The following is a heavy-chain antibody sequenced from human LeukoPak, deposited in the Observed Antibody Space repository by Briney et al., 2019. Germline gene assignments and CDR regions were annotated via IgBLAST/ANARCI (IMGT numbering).Heavy chain of an antibody. Sequence: EASVKVSCKASGGTFSSHAISWVRQAPGQGLEWMGGIIPIFGTASYAQKFQGRVTITADESTSTAYMELSSLRSEDTAVYYCARDIGGYSSSSDYWGQGTLVTVSS. CDR3: ARDIGGYSSSSDY. V-gene: IGHV1-69*13. J-gene: IGHJ4*02. CDR2: IIPIFGTA. CDR1: GGTFSSHA. D-gene: IGHD6-6*01.